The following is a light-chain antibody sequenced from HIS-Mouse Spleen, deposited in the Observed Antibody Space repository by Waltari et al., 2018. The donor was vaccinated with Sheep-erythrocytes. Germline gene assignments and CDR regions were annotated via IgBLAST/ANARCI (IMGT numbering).Light chain of an antibody. CDR2: DAS. CDR3: QQYYSFPLT. Sequence: IVLTQSPATLSLSPGERATLSCRASQSVSSYLAWYQQKPGQAPRLLIYDASNRATGIPARFSGSGSGTDFTLTISSLEPEDFAVYYCQQYYSFPLTFGGGTKVEIK. CDR1: QSVSSY. V-gene: IGKV3-11*01. J-gene: IGKJ4*01.